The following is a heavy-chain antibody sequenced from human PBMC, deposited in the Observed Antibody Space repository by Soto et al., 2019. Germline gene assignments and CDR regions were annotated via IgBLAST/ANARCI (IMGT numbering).Heavy chain of an antibody. Sequence: GSLRISVADYGLTVSSNYMSWVRKAPGKGLEWVSVIYSGESKLYADSVKGRFTISRDNFKNTLYLQMNSLRAEDTAVYYCARDPSRSSSLGWFDPWGQGALVTVPS. J-gene: IGHJ5*02. V-gene: IGHV3-53*01. CDR2: IYSGESK. D-gene: IGHD6-6*01. CDR3: ARDPSRSSSLGWFDP. CDR1: GLTVSSNY.